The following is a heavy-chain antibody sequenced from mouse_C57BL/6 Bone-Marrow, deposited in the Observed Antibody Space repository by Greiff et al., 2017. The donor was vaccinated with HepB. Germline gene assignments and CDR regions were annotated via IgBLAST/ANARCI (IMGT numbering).Heavy chain of an antibody. CDR1: GYTFTSYG. J-gene: IGHJ4*01. D-gene: IGHD1-1*01. CDR2: IYPRSGNT. CDR3: ASPYYYGSSYDAMDY. V-gene: IGHV1-81*01. Sequence: VQLQQSGAELARPGASVKLSCKASGYTFTSYGISWVKQRTGQGLEWIGEIYPRSGNTYYNEKFKGKATLTADKSSSTAYMELRSLTSEDSAVYFCASPYYYGSSYDAMDYWGQGTSVTVSS.